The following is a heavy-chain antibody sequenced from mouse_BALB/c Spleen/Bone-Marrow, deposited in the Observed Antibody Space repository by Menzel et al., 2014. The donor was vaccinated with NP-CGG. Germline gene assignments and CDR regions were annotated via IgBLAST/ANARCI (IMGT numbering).Heavy chain of an antibody. D-gene: IGHD2-4*01. CDR3: ERKCDCRGAVFSY. V-gene: IGHV5-9-3*01. J-gene: IGHJ3*01. CDR1: GFTFSSYA. Sequence: EVKLVESGGGLVKPGGSLKLSCAASGFTFSSYAMSWVRQTPEKRLEWVATISSGGSYTYYPDSVKGRFTISRDNAKNPLYPKVRSLRSEDTAMYFCERKCDCRGAVFSYGRQGTLVSVSA. CDR2: ISSGGSYT.